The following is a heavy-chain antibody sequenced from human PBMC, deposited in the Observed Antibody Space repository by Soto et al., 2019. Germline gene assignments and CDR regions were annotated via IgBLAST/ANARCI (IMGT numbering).Heavy chain of an antibody. CDR2: IYWDDDK. CDR3: AHRRIGVSQWYCGDFDY. J-gene: IGHJ4*02. CDR1: GFSLRTSGVG. D-gene: IGHD6-19*01. V-gene: IGHV2-5*02. Sequence: QITLKESGPTLVKPTETLTLTCTFSGFSLRTSGVGVGWIRQPPGKALEWLAIIYWDDDKRYSPPLRSRLTITKDTSKNQVVLTMTNVDVVDTATYFCAHRRIGVSQWYCGDFDYWGQGILVTVSS.